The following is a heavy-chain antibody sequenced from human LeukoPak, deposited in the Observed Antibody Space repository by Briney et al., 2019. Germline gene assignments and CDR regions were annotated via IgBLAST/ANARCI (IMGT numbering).Heavy chain of an antibody. CDR1: GYTFTRYG. V-gene: IGHV1-18*01. CDR2: ISTYNVNT. CDR3: ARGGTSGWALADY. J-gene: IGHJ4*02. Sequence: ASVKVSCKASGYTFTRYGITWVRQAPGQGLEWMGWISTYNVNTNYAQRLHGRVTMTTDTSTNTAYLDLRSLRSDDTAIYYCARGGTSGWALADYWGQGTLVTVSS. D-gene: IGHD6-25*01.